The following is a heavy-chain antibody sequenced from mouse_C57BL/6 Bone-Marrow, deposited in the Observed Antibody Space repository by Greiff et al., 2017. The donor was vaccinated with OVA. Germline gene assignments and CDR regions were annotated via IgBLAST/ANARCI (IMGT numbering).Heavy chain of an antibody. CDR2: IYPRSGNT. CDR1: GYTFTSYG. Sequence: QVQLQQSGAELARPGASVKLSCKASGYTFTSYGISWVKQRTGQGLEWIGEIYPRSGNTYYTEKFKGKATLTADKSSSTAYMELRSLTSEDSAVDFCASVEVLRPDTMDYWGQGTSLTVSS. CDR3: ASVEVLRPDTMDY. J-gene: IGHJ4*01. D-gene: IGHD1-2*01. V-gene: IGHV1-81*01.